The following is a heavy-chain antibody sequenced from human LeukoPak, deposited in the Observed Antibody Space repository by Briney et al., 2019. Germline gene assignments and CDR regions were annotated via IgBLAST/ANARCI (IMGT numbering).Heavy chain of an antibody. D-gene: IGHD3-22*01. V-gene: IGHV1-69*05. Sequence: ASVKVSCKASGDTFTNYAISWVRQAPGQGLEWVGGVIPVFGTVKYAQKLQGRVTITTDESTSTVYMELSSLRSEDTAVYYCARAFYYDSSGYYEYYFDYWGQGTLVTVSS. CDR1: GDTFTNYA. CDR2: VIPVFGTV. J-gene: IGHJ4*02. CDR3: ARAFYYDSSGYYEYYFDY.